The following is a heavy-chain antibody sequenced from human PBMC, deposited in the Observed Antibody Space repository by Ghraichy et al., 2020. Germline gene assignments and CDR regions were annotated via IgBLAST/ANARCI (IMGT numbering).Heavy chain of an antibody. CDR3: ASGSGSHTPLFDY. J-gene: IGHJ4*03. D-gene: IGHD3-10*01. CDR2: ISNSGSEI. CDR1: GFTFSDYY. V-gene: IGHV3-11*01. Sequence: GESLNISCAASGFTFSDYYMSWIRQAPGKGLEWVSYISNSGSEIYYADSVKGRFTISRDNAKNSLYLQMNSLRAEDTAVYFCASGSGSHTPLFDYWGQGTTVTVSS.